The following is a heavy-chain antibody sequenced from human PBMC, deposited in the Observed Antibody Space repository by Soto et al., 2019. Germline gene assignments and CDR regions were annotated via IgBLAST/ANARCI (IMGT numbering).Heavy chain of an antibody. CDR3: AKAVAVAGKFDY. V-gene: IGHV3-23*01. CDR1: GFTFSSYA. CDR2: ISGSGGST. J-gene: IGHJ4*02. D-gene: IGHD6-19*01. Sequence: EVQLLESGGGLVQPGGSLRLSCAASGFTFSSYAMSWVRQAPGKGLEWVSAISGSGGSTYYADSVKGRFTISGDNSKNTLYLQMNSLRAEDTAVYYCAKAVAVAGKFDYWGQGTLVTVSS.